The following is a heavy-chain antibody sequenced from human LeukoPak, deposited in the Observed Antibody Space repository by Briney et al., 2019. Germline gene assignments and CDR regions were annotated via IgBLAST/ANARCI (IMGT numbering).Heavy chain of an antibody. Sequence: SVKVSCKASGYTFTSYAISWVRQAPGQGLEWRGWISGYNGNTNYVQKFRGRVAMTADTSTSTVYMELRSLRSDDTAVYYCARDIATVQHQDWGQGTLVTVSS. D-gene: IGHD1-1*01. CDR1: GYTFTSYA. V-gene: IGHV1-18*01. CDR3: ARDIATVQHQD. J-gene: IGHJ4*02. CDR2: ISGYNGNT.